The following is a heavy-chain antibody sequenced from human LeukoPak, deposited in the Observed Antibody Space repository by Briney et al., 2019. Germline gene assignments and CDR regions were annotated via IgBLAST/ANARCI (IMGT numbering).Heavy chain of an antibody. V-gene: IGHV1-69*13. CDR3: ARVASVKWLVFTG. CDR1: GGTFSSYA. J-gene: IGHJ4*02. Sequence: SVKVSCKASGGTFSSYAISWVRQAPGQGLEWMGGIIPIFGTANYAQKFQGRVTITADESTSTAYTELSSLRSEDTAVYYCARVASVKWLVFTGWGQGTLVTVSS. D-gene: IGHD6-19*01. CDR2: IIPIFGTA.